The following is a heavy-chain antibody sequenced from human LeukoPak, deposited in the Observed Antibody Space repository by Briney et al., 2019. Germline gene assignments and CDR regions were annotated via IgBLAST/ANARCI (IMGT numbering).Heavy chain of an antibody. CDR3: ARDLVSWFGERNYFDY. CDR2: IYHSGST. Sequence: SETLSLTCTVSGYSISSGYYWGWIRQPPGKGLEWIGSIYHSGSTYYNPSLKSRVTISVDTSKNQFSLKLSSVTAADTAVYYCARDLVSWFGERNYFDYWGQGTLVTVSS. J-gene: IGHJ4*02. D-gene: IGHD3-10*01. CDR1: GYSISSGYY. V-gene: IGHV4-38-2*02.